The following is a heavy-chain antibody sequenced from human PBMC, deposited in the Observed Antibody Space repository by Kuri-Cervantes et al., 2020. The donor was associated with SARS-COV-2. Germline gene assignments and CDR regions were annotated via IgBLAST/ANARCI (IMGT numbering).Heavy chain of an antibody. CDR2: IIPIFGTA. CDR3: ARGGWITGATSAYYYYYMDV. J-gene: IGHJ6*03. Sequence: SVKVSCKASGGTLSSYAISWVRQAPGQGLEWMGGIIPIFGTANYAQKFQGRVTITADESTSTAYMELSSLRSEETAVYYCARGGWITGATSAYYYYYMDVWGKGTTVTVSS. V-gene: IGHV1-69*13. CDR1: GGTLSSYA. D-gene: IGHD1-7*01.